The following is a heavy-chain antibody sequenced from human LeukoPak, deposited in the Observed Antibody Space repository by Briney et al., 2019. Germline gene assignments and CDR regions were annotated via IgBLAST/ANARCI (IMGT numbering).Heavy chain of an antibody. CDR1: GFTFSSYS. CDR3: AKDPDGGAGDYDY. Sequence: GGSLRLSCAASGFTFSSYSMNWVRQAPGKGLEWVSSISSSGSYIYYADSVKGRFTISRDNSKNTLYLQMNSLRAEDTAVYYCAKDPDGGAGDYDYWGQGTLVTVSS. D-gene: IGHD4-17*01. CDR2: ISSSGSYI. V-gene: IGHV3-21*04. J-gene: IGHJ4*02.